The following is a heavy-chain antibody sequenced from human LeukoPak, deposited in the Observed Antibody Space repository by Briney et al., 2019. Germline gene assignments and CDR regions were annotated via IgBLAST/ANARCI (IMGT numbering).Heavy chain of an antibody. CDR1: GFSFSGFA. CDR2: ISGSGGST. V-gene: IGHV3-23*01. CDR3: AKGTNIVVVTAHDY. J-gene: IGHJ4*02. D-gene: IGHD2-21*02. Sequence: GGSLRLSCAASGFSFSGFAMSWVRQAPGKGLEWVSPISGSGGSTFYADSVKGRFTISRDNSKNTLYLQMNSLRAEDTAVYYCAKGTNIVVVTAHDYWGQGTLVTVSS.